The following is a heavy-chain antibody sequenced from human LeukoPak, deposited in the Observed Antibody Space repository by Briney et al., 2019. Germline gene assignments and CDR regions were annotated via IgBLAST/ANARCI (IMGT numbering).Heavy chain of an antibody. Sequence: PGGSLRLSCAASGFTFSSYSMNWVRQAPGKGLEWVSSISSSSSYIYYADSVKGRFTISRDNAKNSLYLQMNSLRAEDTAVYYCARDSSYSSGWGGAFDIWGQGTMVTVSS. D-gene: IGHD6-19*01. CDR3: ARDSSYSSGWGGAFDI. J-gene: IGHJ3*02. CDR2: ISSSSSYI. CDR1: GFTFSSYS. V-gene: IGHV3-21*01.